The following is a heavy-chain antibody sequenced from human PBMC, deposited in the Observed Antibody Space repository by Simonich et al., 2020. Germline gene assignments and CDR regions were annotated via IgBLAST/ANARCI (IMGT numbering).Heavy chain of an antibody. CDR2: ISSSSSYK. J-gene: IGHJ4*02. V-gene: IGHV3-21*01. Sequence: EVQLVESGGGLVKPGGSLRLSCAASGFTFSSYSMNWVRKAPGKGLGWVSSISSSSSYKYYADSVKGRFTISRDNAKNSLYLQMNSLRAEDTAVYYCARDAAGDYWGQGTLVTVSS. D-gene: IGHD6-13*01. CDR3: ARDAAGDY. CDR1: GFTFSSYS.